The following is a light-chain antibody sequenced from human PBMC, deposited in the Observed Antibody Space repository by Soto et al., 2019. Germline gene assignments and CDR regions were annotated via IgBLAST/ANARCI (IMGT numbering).Light chain of an antibody. V-gene: IGKV3-20*01. J-gene: IGKJ4*01. Sequence: EIVLTQSPGTLSLSPGERATLSCRASQSVTSNYLAWYQQKPGQAPRLLIYGSSSRATGIPDRFSGRGSGTEFTLTISRLEPEDIAVYYCQQYGSSPLTFXGGTKVDIK. CDR1: QSVTSNY. CDR3: QQYGSSPLT. CDR2: GSS.